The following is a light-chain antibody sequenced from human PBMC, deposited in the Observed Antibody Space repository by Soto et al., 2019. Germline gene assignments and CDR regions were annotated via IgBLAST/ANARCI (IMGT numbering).Light chain of an antibody. J-gene: IGKJ1*01. CDR1: QSVSSSH. V-gene: IGKV3-20*01. CDR3: QQYSSSPGT. CDR2: GTS. Sequence: EIVLTQSPGTLSLSPGERATLSCRASQSVSSSHLAWYQQRLGQAPRLLMYGTSNRATGIPDRFSGSRSGTDLTLTITRLEPEDFAVYDCQQYSSSPGTVGQGTKGEIK.